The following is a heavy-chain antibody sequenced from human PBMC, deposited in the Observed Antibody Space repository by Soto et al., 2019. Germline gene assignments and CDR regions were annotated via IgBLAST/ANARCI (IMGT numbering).Heavy chain of an antibody. Sequence: QVQLQESGPGLVKPSETLSLACTVSHGSISSSYWSWIRQPPGKGLEWIGYISNTWKTAYHPSLTSRVTFSIDTAKNQVSLRLSSVTAADTAVYYCARHEDLDSYYFDSWGRGTLVTVSS. CDR2: ISNTWKT. CDR1: HGSISSSY. V-gene: IGHV4-59*08. J-gene: IGHJ4*02. CDR3: ARHEDLDSYYFDS.